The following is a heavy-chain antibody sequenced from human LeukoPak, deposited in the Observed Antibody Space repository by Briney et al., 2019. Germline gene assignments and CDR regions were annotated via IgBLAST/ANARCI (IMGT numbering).Heavy chain of an antibody. Sequence: PSETLSLTCTVSGGSISSSSYYWGWIRQPPGKGLGWIGSIYYSGSTYYNPSLKSRVTISVDTSKNQFSLKLSSVTAADPAVYYCARDVSMVRGVNSYYYYYMDVWGKGTTVTVSS. CDR3: ARDVSMVRGVNSYYYYYMDV. V-gene: IGHV4-39*07. J-gene: IGHJ6*03. D-gene: IGHD3-10*01. CDR1: GGSISSSSYY. CDR2: IYYSGST.